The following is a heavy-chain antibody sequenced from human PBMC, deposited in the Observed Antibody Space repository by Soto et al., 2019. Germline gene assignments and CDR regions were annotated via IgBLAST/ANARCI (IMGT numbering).Heavy chain of an antibody. CDR2: ISAYNGNT. V-gene: IGHV1-18*01. CDR3: ARVGSGSGWYDLYYFDY. Sequence: ASVKVSCKASGYTFTSYGISWVRQAPGQGLEWMGWISAYNGNTNYAQKLQGRVTMTTDTSTSTAYMELRSLRSDDTAVYYCARVGSGSGWYDLYYFDYWGQGTLVTVSS. J-gene: IGHJ4*02. D-gene: IGHD6-19*01. CDR1: GYTFTSYG.